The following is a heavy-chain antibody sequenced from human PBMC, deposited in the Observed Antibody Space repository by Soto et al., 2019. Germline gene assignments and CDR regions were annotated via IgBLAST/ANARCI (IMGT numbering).Heavy chain of an antibody. V-gene: IGHV3-11*06. D-gene: IGHD3-22*01. CDR2: ISSSAYT. CDR3: ARNFDSGGYDSDY. Sequence: GGSLRLSCAASGFPFSDYYMSWIRQAPGEGLEWISYISSSAYTIYADSVKGRFTISRDNAKNSLFLQMTSLRVEDTAVYYCARNFDSGGYDSDYRGKGTLVTVSS. J-gene: IGHJ4*02. CDR1: GFPFSDYY.